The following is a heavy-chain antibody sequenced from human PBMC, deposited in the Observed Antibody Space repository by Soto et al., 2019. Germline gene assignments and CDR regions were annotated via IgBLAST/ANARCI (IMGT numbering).Heavy chain of an antibody. CDR1: GGTFSSYA. J-gene: IGHJ6*02. D-gene: IGHD3-10*01. Sequence: GASVKVSCKTSGGTFSSYAISWVRQAPGQGLEWMGGIIPIFGTANYAQKFQGRVTITADESTSTAYMELSSLRSEDTAVYYCAREGVRGVIRELTIKTYYYGMDVWGQGTTVTVSS. CDR3: AREGVRGVIRELTIKTYYYGMDV. CDR2: IIPIFGTA. V-gene: IGHV1-69*13.